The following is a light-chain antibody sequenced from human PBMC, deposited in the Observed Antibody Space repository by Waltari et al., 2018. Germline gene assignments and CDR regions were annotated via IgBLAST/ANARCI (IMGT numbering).Light chain of an antibody. V-gene: IGKV1-6*01. J-gene: IGKJ4*01. Sequence: ALQMTQSPSSVSASVGDSVTITCRASQGVRNDLGWYQQKPGKAPKLLIYAASSLQSGVPSRFSGSGSGTDFTLTISSLQPEDFATYYCQQDYNYPLTFGGGTKVEI. CDR3: QQDYNYPLT. CDR1: QGVRND. CDR2: AAS.